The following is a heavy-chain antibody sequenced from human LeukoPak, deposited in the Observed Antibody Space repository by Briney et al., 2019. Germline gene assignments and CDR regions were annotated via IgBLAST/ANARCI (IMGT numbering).Heavy chain of an antibody. Sequence: SETLSLTCAVYGGSFSGYYWSWIRQPPGKGLEWIGEINHSGSTNYNPSLKSRVTISVDTSKNQFSLKLSSVTAADTAVYYCARNFGPYYGDYVYWFDPWGQGTLVTVSS. CDR2: INHSGST. D-gene: IGHD4-17*01. CDR1: GGSFSGYY. CDR3: ARNFGPYYGDYVYWFDP. J-gene: IGHJ5*02. V-gene: IGHV4-34*01.